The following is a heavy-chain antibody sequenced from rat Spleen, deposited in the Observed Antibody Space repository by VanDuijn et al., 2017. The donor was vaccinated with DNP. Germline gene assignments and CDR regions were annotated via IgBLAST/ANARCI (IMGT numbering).Heavy chain of an antibody. D-gene: IGHD1-12*02. Sequence: EVRLQESGPGLVKPSQSLPLTCSVTGYSITSSYWGWIRKFPGNKMEWIGHISQSGRASYNPSLKSRISITRDTSKNQFFLQLNSVINEDTATYYCARFGSYYYVMDAWGQGASVTVSS. V-gene: IGHV3-1*01. J-gene: IGHJ4*01. CDR3: ARFGSYYYVMDA. CDR1: GYSITSSY. CDR2: ISQSGRA.